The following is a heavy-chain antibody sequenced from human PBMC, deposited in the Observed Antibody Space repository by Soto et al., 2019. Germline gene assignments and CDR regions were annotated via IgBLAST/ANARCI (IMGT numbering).Heavy chain of an antibody. Sequence: QEQLQESGPGLVKPSQTLSLTCTVSGGSISSGGYYWSWIRPHPGKGLEWIGYIYYSGSTYYNPSLKSRVTISVDTSKNQFSLKLSSVTAADTTVYYCARDGSYYDSSTLGGMDVWGQGTTVTVSS. J-gene: IGHJ6*02. CDR3: ARDGSYYDSSTLGGMDV. CDR2: IYYSGST. CDR1: GGSISSGGYY. V-gene: IGHV4-31*03. D-gene: IGHD3-22*01.